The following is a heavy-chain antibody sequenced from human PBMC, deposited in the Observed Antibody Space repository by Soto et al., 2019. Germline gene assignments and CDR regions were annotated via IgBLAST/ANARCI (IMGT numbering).Heavy chain of an antibody. V-gene: IGHV4-59*08. CDR3: ARTPTAMVFPFDY. CDR2: IYYSGST. J-gene: IGHJ4*02. D-gene: IGHD5-18*01. Sequence: SSETLSLTCTVSGGSISSYYCSWIRQPPGKGLEWIGYIYYSGSTNYNPSLKSRVTISVDTSKNQLSLKLSSVTAADTAVYYCARTPTAMVFPFDYWGQGTLVTVSS. CDR1: GGSISSYY.